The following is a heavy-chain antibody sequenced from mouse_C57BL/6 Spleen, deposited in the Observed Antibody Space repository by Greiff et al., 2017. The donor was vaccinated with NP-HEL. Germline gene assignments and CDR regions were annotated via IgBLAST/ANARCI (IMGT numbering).Heavy chain of an antibody. V-gene: IGHV7-3*01. CDR2: IRNKANGYTT. J-gene: IGHJ1*03. CDR1: GFTFTDYY. CDR3: ARYIWDDDWYFDV. Sequence: EVKLVESGGGLVQPGGSLSLSCAASGFTFTDYYMSWVRQPPGKALEWLGFIRNKANGYTTEYSASVKGRFTISRDNSQSILYLQMNALRAEDSATYYCARYIWDDDWYFDVWGTGTTVTVSS. D-gene: IGHD2-3*01.